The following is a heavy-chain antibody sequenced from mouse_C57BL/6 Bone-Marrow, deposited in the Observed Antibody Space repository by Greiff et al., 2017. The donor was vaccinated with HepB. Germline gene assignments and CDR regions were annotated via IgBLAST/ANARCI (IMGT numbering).Heavy chain of an antibody. V-gene: IGHV14-3*01. CDR3: ARYYRSSYWFAY. D-gene: IGHD1-1*01. CDR2: IDPANGNT. J-gene: IGHJ3*01. Sequence: EVMLVESVAELVRPGASVKLSCTASGFNIKNTYMHWVKQRPEQGLEWIGRIDPANGNTKYAPKFQGKATITADTSSNTAYLQLSSLTSEDTAIYYCARYYRSSYWFAYWGQGTLVTVSA. CDR1: GFNIKNTY.